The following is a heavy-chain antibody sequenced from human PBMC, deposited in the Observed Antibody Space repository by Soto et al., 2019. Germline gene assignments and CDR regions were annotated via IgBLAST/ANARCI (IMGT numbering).Heavy chain of an antibody. V-gene: IGHV1-3*01. J-gene: IGHJ4*02. Sequence: GASVKVSCKASGYTFIHYAIHWVRQAPGQRPEWMGLINPASGNTQYSQNFQGRVTITRDTSASTAYMELSSLRSEDTAVYFCSRTGYSTCLYFYFDYWGQGTLVTVSS. CDR3: SRTGYSTCLYFYFDY. CDR1: GYTFIHYA. D-gene: IGHD6-19*01. CDR2: INPASGNT.